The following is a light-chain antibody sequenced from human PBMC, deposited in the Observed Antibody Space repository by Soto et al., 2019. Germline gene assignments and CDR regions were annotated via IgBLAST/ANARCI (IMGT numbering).Light chain of an antibody. J-gene: IGKJ1*01. CDR2: GAS. CDR1: QGISRY. Sequence: AIQLNQSPSSLSASVGDRVTITCRASQGISRYLAWYEQKPGKPPKIXIYGASNLQSGVPSRVSGSGSGTDFTRTISSLQPEDFATDYCLQDYNYPWTFGQGTKVDI. CDR3: LQDYNYPWT. V-gene: IGKV1-6*01.